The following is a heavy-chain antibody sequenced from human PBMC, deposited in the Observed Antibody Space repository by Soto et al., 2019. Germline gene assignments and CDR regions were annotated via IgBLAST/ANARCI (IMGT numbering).Heavy chain of an antibody. CDR3: ARHVVPAANYFAY. D-gene: IGHD2-2*01. CDR2: IYYSGST. J-gene: IGHJ4*02. CDR1: GGSISSYY. V-gene: IGHV4-59*08. Sequence: SETLSLTCTVSGGSISSYYWSWIRQPPGKGLEWIGYIYYSGSTNYNPSLKSRVTISVDTSKNQFSLKLSSVTVADTAVYYCARHVVPAANYFAYWGQGTLVTVSP.